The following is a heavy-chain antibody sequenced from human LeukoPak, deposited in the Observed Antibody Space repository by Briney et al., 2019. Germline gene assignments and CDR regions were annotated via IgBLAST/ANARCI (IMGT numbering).Heavy chain of an antibody. V-gene: IGHV5-51*01. J-gene: IGHJ3*01. CDR2: IHPGDSET. CDR3: ARQRGFDV. CDR1: GYNLNTFL. Sequence: GGSLKISRKVFGYNLNTFLIGWGRQMPGEGLEWMGVIHPGDSETRYSPSFQGQVTISADKSISTAYLQWSSLKASDTAMYYCARQRGFDVWGQGTMVTVSS.